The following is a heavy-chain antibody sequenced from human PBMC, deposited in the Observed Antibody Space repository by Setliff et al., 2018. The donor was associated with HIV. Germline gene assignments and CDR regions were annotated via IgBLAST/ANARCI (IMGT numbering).Heavy chain of an antibody. J-gene: IGHJ4*02. V-gene: IGHV3-66*01. CDR3: ARVGLVQLERRGLNYFDY. Sequence: PGGSLRLSCAASGFTFSSYSMNWVRQAPGKGLEWVSVIYSGGSTYYADSVKGRFTISRDNSKNTLYLQMNSLRAEDTAVYYCARVGLVQLERRGLNYFDYWGQGTLVTVSS. D-gene: IGHD1-1*01. CDR2: IYSGGST. CDR1: GFTFSSYS.